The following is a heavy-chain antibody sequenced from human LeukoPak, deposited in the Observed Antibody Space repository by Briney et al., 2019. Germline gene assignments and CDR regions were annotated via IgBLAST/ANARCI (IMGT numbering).Heavy chain of an antibody. V-gene: IGHV3-66*01. J-gene: IGHJ4*02. CDR1: GRTVSSTY. CDR2: IYSGGST. D-gene: IGHD3-3*01. Sequence: PGGSLRLSCAASGRTVSSTYMSWVRHTPGKGLEWVSVIYSGGSTYYADSVKGRFTISRDNSKNTLYLQMNSLRAEDTAVYYCARDLLEWYFDYWGQGTLVTVSS. CDR3: ARDLLEWYFDY.